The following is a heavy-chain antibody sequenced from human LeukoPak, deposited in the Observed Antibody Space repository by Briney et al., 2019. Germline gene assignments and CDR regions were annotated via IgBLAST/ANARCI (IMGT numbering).Heavy chain of an antibody. Sequence: GESLKISCKGSGYSFTSYWIGWVRQMPGKGLEWMGIIYPGDSDTRYSPSFQGQVTISADKSISTAYLQWSSLKASDTAMYYCARRKAVAGTSSNWFDPWGQGTLVTVSS. J-gene: IGHJ5*02. D-gene: IGHD6-13*01. CDR3: ARRKAVAGTSSNWFDP. V-gene: IGHV5-51*01. CDR2: IYPGDSDT. CDR1: GYSFTSYW.